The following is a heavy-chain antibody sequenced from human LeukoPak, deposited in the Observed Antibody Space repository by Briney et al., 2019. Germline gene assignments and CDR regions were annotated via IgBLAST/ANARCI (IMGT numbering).Heavy chain of an antibody. CDR1: GYTFTSYY. J-gene: IGHJ4*02. D-gene: IGHD2-15*01. CDR2: INPSGGST. Sequence: ASVKVSCKASGYTFTSYYMHWVRQAPGQGLEWMGIINPSGGSTSYAQKFQGRVTMTRDTSTSTVYMELSSLRSEDTAVYYCARIQYCSGGSCYGGDYWGQGTLVTVSS. CDR3: ARIQYCSGGSCYGGDY. V-gene: IGHV1-46*01.